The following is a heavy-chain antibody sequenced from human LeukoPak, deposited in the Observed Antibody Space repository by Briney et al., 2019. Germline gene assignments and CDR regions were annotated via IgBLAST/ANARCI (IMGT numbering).Heavy chain of an antibody. CDR3: ARGRGIQLWFSPGHFDL. CDR2: INHSGST. D-gene: IGHD5-18*01. J-gene: IGHJ2*01. Sequence: SETLSLTCAVYGGSFSGYYWSWIRQPPGKGLEWIGEINHSGSTNYNPSLKSRVTISVDTSKNQFSLKLSSVIAADTAVYYCARGRGIQLWFSPGHFDLWGRGTLVTVSS. V-gene: IGHV4-34*01. CDR1: GGSFSGYY.